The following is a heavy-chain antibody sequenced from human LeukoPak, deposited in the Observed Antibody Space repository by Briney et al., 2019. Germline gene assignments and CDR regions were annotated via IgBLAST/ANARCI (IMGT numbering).Heavy chain of an antibody. D-gene: IGHD5-18*01. J-gene: IGHJ4*02. CDR3: AREGSGYSWFDY. CDR1: GGTFSSYA. V-gene: IGHV1-69*13. Sequence: SVKVSCKASGGTFSSYAISWVRQAPGQGLEWMGGIIPIFGTANYAQKFQGRVTITADESTSTAYMELSSLRSEDTAVYYCAREGSGYSWFDYWGQGTLVIVSS. CDR2: IIPIFGTA.